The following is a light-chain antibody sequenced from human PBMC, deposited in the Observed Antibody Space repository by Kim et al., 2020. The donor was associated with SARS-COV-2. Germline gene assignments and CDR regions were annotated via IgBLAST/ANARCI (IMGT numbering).Light chain of an antibody. J-gene: IGLJ1*01. CDR2: DVS. Sequence: QSALTQPASVSGSPGQSITLSCTGTSRDIGTYDYVSWYQQRPGKAPELLIYDVSKRRTSGLSDRFSGSKSGYMASLTISGLQAEDEADYYCCSYTTSDTFVFGTGTKVTVL. CDR3: CSYTTSDTFV. CDR1: SRDIGTYDY. V-gene: IGLV2-14*03.